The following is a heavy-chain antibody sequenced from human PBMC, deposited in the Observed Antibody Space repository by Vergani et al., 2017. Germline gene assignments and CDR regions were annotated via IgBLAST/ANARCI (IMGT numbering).Heavy chain of an antibody. J-gene: IGHJ2*01. CDR3: ASGGYSYGPHWYFDL. CDR2: IIPIFGTA. CDR1: GGTFSSYA. V-gene: IGHV1-69*14. D-gene: IGHD5-18*01. Sequence: QVQLVQSGAEVKKPGSSVKVSCKASGGTFSSYAISWVRQAPGQGLEWMGRIIPIFGTANYAQKFQGRVTITADKSTSTAYMELSSLRSEDTAVYYCASGGYSYGPHWYFDLWGRGTLVTVSS.